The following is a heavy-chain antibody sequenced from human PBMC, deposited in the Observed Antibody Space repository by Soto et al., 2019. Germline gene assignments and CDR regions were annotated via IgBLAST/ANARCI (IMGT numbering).Heavy chain of an antibody. D-gene: IGHD2-2*01. CDR1: GYTFTSYA. V-gene: IGHV1-3*01. J-gene: IGHJ3*02. CDR3: ARDGDIVVVHGAFDI. Sequence: QVQLVQSGAEVKKPGASVKVSCKASGYTFTSYAMHWVRQAPGQRLEWMGWINAGNGNTKYSQKFQGRVTITRDTSASTAYMELSSLRSEDTAVYYCARDGDIVVVHGAFDIWGQGTMVTVSS. CDR2: INAGNGNT.